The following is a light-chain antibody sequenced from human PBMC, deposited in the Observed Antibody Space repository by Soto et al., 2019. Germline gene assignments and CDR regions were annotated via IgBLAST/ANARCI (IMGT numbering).Light chain of an antibody. CDR3: QQYNSISLT. Sequence: DIQMTQSPSTLSASVGDRVTITCRASQSISSWLAWYQQKPGKAPKLLIYKASSLESGVPSRFGGSGSGTEFTLTISSLQPDDFASYYCQQYNSISLTFGGGTKVEIK. CDR1: QSISSW. J-gene: IGKJ4*01. V-gene: IGKV1-5*03. CDR2: KAS.